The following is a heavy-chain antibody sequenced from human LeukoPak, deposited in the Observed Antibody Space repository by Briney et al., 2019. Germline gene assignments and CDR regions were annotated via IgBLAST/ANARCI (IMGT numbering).Heavy chain of an antibody. D-gene: IGHD1-14*01. Sequence: ASVKVSCKTSGYTFTNYGISWVRQAPGLGLEWMGWISAYNGNTNYAQKLQGRVTMTTDTSTSTVYMELRSLRSDDTAVYYCAKTRNHAFDIWGQGTMVTVSS. J-gene: IGHJ3*02. CDR2: ISAYNGNT. V-gene: IGHV1-18*01. CDR1: GYTFTNYG. CDR3: AKTRNHAFDI.